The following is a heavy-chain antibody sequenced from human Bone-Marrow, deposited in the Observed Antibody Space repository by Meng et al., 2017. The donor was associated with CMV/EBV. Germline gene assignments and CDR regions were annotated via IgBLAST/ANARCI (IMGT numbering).Heavy chain of an antibody. D-gene: IGHD6-19*01. CDR2: IYSGGST. Sequence: GESLKISCAASGFTVSSNYMSWVRQAPGKGLEWVSVIYSGGSTYYADSVKGRFTISRDNSKNTLYLQMNSLRAEDTAAYYCAKDQGQCTAVLGTSMPLTTCYGMDVWGQGATVTVSS. CDR1: GFTVSSNY. CDR3: AKDQGQCTAVLGTSMPLTTCYGMDV. J-gene: IGHJ6*02. V-gene: IGHV3-66*01.